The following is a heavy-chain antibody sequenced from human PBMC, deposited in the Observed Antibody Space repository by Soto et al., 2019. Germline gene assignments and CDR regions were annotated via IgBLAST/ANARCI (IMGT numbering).Heavy chain of an antibody. CDR1: GFTFSSYA. D-gene: IGHD1-26*01. CDR3: AKGWEGRGTHDAFDI. CDR2: ISGSGGST. V-gene: IGHV3-23*01. J-gene: IGHJ3*02. Sequence: GGSLRLSCAASGFTFSSYAMSWVRQAPGKGLEWVSAISGSGGSTYYADSVKGRFTISRDNTNNKLYLQMNSLRAEDTAVYYCAKGWEGRGTHDAFDIWGQGTMVTVSS.